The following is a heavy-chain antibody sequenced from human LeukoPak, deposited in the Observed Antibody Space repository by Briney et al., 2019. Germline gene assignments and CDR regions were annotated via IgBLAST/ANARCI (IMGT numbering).Heavy chain of an antibody. D-gene: IGHD6-19*01. CDR2: IWYDGSNK. Sequence: PVGSLRLSCAASGFTFSSYGMHWVRQAPGKGLEWVAFIWYDGSNKYYADSVKGRFTISRDNSKNTLYLQMNSLRAEDTAVYYCAKALRPSLSSGWYSDAFDIWGQGTMVTVSS. J-gene: IGHJ3*02. CDR3: AKALRPSLSSGWYSDAFDI. CDR1: GFTFSSYG. V-gene: IGHV3-30*02.